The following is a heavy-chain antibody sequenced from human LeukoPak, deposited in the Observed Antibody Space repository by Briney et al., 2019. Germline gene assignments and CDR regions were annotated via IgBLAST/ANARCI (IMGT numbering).Heavy chain of an antibody. CDR1: GYRFTSYW. Sequence: GESLKISCKGSGYRFTSYWIGWVRQMPGKGLEWMGIIYPGDSDIRYSPSLQGQVTTSVDKSINTAYLQWSSLKAADTAMYYCARRASSSWYSDYWGQGTLVTVSS. CDR3: ARRASSSWYSDY. D-gene: IGHD6-13*01. CDR2: IYPGDSDI. V-gene: IGHV5-51*01. J-gene: IGHJ4*02.